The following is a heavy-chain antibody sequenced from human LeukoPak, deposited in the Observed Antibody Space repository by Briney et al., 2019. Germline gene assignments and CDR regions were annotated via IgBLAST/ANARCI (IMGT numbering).Heavy chain of an antibody. D-gene: IGHD4/OR15-4a*01. CDR2: IIPILGIA. Sequence: GASVKVSCKASGYTFTSYGISWVRQAPGQGLEWMGRIIPILGIANYAQKFQGRVTITADKSTSTAYMELSSLRSEDTAVYYCARMVGYGDFDYWGQGTLVTVSS. CDR1: GYTFTSYG. V-gene: IGHV1-69*04. CDR3: ARMVGYGDFDY. J-gene: IGHJ4*02.